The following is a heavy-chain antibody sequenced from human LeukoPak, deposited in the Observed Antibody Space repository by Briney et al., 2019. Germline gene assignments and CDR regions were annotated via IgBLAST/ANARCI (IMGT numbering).Heavy chain of an antibody. Sequence: SETLSLTCTVSGGSISGYYWSWIRQPPGKGLEWIGEINHSGSTNHNPSLKSRVTISVDTSKNQFSLKLSSVTAADTAVYYCARVGDYGDYWHYYYYGMDVWGQGTTVTVSS. CDR2: INHSGST. J-gene: IGHJ6*02. D-gene: IGHD4-17*01. V-gene: IGHV4-34*01. CDR3: ARVGDYGDYWHYYYYGMDV. CDR1: GGSISGYY.